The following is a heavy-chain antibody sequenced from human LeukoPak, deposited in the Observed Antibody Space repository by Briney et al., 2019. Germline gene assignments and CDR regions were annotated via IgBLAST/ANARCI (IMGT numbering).Heavy chain of an antibody. Sequence: GGSLRLSCAASGFTFSSYSMNWVRQAPGKGLEWVSYISSSSSTIYYADSVKGRFTISRDNAKNSLYLQMNSLRAEDTAVYYCAREQVVVVPAAGFDPWGQGTLVTVSS. CDR3: AREQVVVVPAAGFDP. J-gene: IGHJ5*02. D-gene: IGHD2-2*01. V-gene: IGHV3-48*01. CDR2: ISSSSSTI. CDR1: GFTFSSYS.